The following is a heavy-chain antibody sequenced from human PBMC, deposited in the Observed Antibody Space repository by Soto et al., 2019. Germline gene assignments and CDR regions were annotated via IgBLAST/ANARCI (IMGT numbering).Heavy chain of an antibody. D-gene: IGHD2-2*02. CDR3: ASEGYCSSTSCYRRYYYYYYGMYV. J-gene: IGHJ6*02. Sequence: TSETLSLTCAVSGVSISSGGYSWSWIRQPPGKGLEWIGCIYHSGRRYYNPSLKSRVTISVDRSKNQFPLKLSSVTSADTAVYYCASEGYCSSTSCYRRYYYYYYGMYVWGQGTTVTVSS. V-gene: IGHV4-30-2*01. CDR2: IYHSGRR. CDR1: GVSISSGGYS.